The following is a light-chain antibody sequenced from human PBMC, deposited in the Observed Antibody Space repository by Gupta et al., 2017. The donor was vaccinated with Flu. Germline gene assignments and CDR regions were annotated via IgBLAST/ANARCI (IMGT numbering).Light chain of an antibody. CDR2: DVS. CDR1: SSDVGGYNS. CDR3: SSYTTSSTLV. Sequence: QSALTQPASVSGSPGQSITISCTGTSSDVGGYNSVSWYQQHPGKAPKLMIYDVSNRPSGVSNRFSGSKSGNAASLTISGPQAEDEADYYCSSYTTSSTLVFGGGTKVTAL. V-gene: IGLV2-14*03. J-gene: IGLJ2*01.